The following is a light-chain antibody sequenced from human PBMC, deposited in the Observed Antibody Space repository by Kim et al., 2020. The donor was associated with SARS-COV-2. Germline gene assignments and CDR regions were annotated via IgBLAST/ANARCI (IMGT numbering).Light chain of an antibody. V-gene: IGKV1-33*01. Sequence: ASVGDRVTITCQASQDINSFINWYQHTPGKAPKLLMYDASNLETGVPSRFSGSGSGTHFTFTISSLQPEDIATYYCQQHDNLPITFGQGTRLEIK. CDR2: DAS. J-gene: IGKJ5*01. CDR3: QQHDNLPIT. CDR1: QDINSF.